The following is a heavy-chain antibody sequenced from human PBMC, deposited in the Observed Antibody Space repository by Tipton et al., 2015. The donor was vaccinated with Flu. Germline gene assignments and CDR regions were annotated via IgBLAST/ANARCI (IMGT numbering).Heavy chain of an antibody. Sequence: LRLSCTVSGGSISSYYWSWIRQPAGKGLEWIGRIYTSGSTNYNPSLKSRVTISVDTSKNQFSLKLSSVTAADTAVYYCARDGAYYYGSGSYYNSVAGYPGDAFDIWGQGTMVTVSS. CDR3: ARDGAYYYGSGSYYNSVAGYPGDAFDI. J-gene: IGHJ3*02. V-gene: IGHV4-4*07. CDR2: IYTSGST. D-gene: IGHD3-10*01. CDR1: GGSISSYY.